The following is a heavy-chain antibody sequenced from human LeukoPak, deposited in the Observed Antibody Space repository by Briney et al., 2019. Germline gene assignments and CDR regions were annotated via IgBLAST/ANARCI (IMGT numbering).Heavy chain of an antibody. Sequence: GGSLRLSCAASGFTVSRNCMSWVRQTPGKGLEWVSLLYSSGSTYYADSVKGRFTISRDDSKNTLYLQMNSLRADDWAVYYCTTGPGNSGYWGQGTLVTVSS. CDR2: LYSSGST. V-gene: IGHV3-53*01. D-gene: IGHD4-23*01. J-gene: IGHJ4*02. CDR1: GFTVSRNC. CDR3: TTGPGNSGY.